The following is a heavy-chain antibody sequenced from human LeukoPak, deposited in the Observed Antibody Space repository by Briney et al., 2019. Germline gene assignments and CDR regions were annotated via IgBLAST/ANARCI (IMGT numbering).Heavy chain of an antibody. CDR1: GHTFTAYY. V-gene: IGHV1-2*02. D-gene: IGHD3-22*01. CDR2: INPNTGGT. Sequence: GASVKVSCKASGHTFTAYYMFWVRQAPGQGLEWMGWINPNTGGTNFAPNFKGRVTLTRDTSISTAYMELSGLTSDDTAVYFCATYYSDTSARDWGQGTLVTVSS. CDR3: ATYYSDTSARD. J-gene: IGHJ4*02.